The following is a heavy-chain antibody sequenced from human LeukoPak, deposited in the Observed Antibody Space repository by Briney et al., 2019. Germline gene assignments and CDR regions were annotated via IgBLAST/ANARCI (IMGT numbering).Heavy chain of an antibody. J-gene: IGHJ6*03. D-gene: IGHD6-13*01. Sequence: GESLKISCAASGFTFSSYSMNWVRQAPGKGLEWVSSISSSSSYIYYADSVKGRFTISRDNAKNSLYLQMNSLRAEDTAVYYCARVPGYSSSWYISYYYYYYMDVWGKGTTVTVSS. CDR1: GFTFSSYS. V-gene: IGHV3-21*01. CDR2: ISSSSSYI. CDR3: ARVPGYSSSWYISYYYYYYMDV.